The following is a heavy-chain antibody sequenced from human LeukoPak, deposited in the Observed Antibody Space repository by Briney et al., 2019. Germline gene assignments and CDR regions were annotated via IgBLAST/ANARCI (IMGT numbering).Heavy chain of an antibody. V-gene: IGHV3-33*08. CDR1: GFTFSSYG. J-gene: IGHJ3*02. CDR2: IWYDGSNK. D-gene: IGHD2-15*01. CDR3: ARVAGDAFDI. Sequence: GRSLRLSCAASGFTFSSYGMHWVRQAPGKGLEWVAFIWYDGSNKYYTDSVKGRLTISRDNSKNTLYLQMDSLRAEDTAVYYCARVAGDAFDIWGQGTMVTVSS.